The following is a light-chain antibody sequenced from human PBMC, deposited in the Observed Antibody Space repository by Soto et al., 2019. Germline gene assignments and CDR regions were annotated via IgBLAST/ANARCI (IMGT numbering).Light chain of an antibody. Sequence: QSVLTQPPSVSGAPGQRVTISCTGSSSNIGAGYDVHWYQQLPGTAPKLLIYGNSNRPSGVPDRFSGSKSGTSASLAITGLQAEDEADYYCHSYDSSLSVLVVFGGGTKLTV. J-gene: IGLJ2*01. CDR1: SSNIGAGYD. V-gene: IGLV1-40*01. CDR3: HSYDSSLSVLVV. CDR2: GNS.